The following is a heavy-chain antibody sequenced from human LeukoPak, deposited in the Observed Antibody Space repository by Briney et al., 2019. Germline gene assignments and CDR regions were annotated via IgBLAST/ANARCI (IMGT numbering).Heavy chain of an antibody. CDR1: GFTFSSYA. Sequence: PGGSLRLSCAASGFTFSSYAMTWVRQAPGKGLEWVSGISNSGYSTYYADSVKGRFTISRDNSKNTLYLQMNSLRAEDTAVYYCARDQTRIQLRNPHFDYWGQGTLVAVSS. D-gene: IGHD5-18*01. CDR3: ARDQTRIQLRNPHFDY. J-gene: IGHJ4*02. CDR2: ISNSGYST. V-gene: IGHV3-23*01.